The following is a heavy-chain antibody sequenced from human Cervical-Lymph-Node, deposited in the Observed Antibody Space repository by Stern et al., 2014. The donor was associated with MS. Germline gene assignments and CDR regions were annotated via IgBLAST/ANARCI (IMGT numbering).Heavy chain of an antibody. CDR3: ARGLYTRGWMAN. D-gene: IGHD6-19*01. J-gene: IGHJ4*02. CDR2: MSGGSINI. V-gene: IGHV3-48*02. CDR1: GFTFSDYS. Sequence: EVQLVESGGGLVQPGGSLRLSCAASGFTFSDYSMNWVRQAPGQGLEWLAYMSGGSINIFYADSVKGRFTISRDNAKNSLFLQMNSLRDDDSALYFCARGLYTRGWMANWGQGTLVTVSS.